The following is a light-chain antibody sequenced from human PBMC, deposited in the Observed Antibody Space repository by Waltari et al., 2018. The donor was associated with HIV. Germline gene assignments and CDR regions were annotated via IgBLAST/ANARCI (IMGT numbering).Light chain of an antibody. CDR1: QSVSSGY. Sequence: EIVLTQSPGTLSLSPGERATLSCRASQSVSSGYLAWYQQKHGQAPRVLIYGASSRATGIPDRFSGSGSGTDFTLTISRLEPEDFAVYYCQQYGNSPPYTFGQGTKLEIK. V-gene: IGKV3-20*01. CDR2: GAS. CDR3: QQYGNSPPYT. J-gene: IGKJ2*01.